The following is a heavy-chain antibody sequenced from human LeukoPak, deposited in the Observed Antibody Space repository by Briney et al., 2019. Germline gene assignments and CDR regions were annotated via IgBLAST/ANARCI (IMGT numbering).Heavy chain of an antibody. CDR3: AKGSSSSCYGNLDC. Sequence: GGSLRPSCAASGFTFSTYAMSWVRQAPGKGLEWVSTICGSGSDSGTYYADSVKGRFTISRDNSKNTLYLQMNSLGAADTAVYYCAKGSSSSCYGNLDCWGQGTLVTVSS. CDR1: GFTFSTYA. J-gene: IGHJ4*02. D-gene: IGHD6-13*01. CDR2: ICGSGSDSGT. V-gene: IGHV3-23*05.